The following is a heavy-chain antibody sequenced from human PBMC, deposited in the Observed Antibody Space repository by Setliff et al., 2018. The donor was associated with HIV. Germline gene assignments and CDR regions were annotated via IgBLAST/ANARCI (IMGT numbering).Heavy chain of an antibody. D-gene: IGHD1-26*01. CDR3: ARGGTSSNWFDP. Sequence: SETLSLTCTVSGGSIRSHYWSWIRQPPGKGLEWIGSFYHTGSTHYNPSLRRRVSMSLDTSKNQFSLKLTSVTAADTAVYYCARGGTSSNWFDPWGQGTLVTVSS. CDR2: FYHTGST. CDR1: GGSIRSHY. J-gene: IGHJ5*02. V-gene: IGHV4-59*11.